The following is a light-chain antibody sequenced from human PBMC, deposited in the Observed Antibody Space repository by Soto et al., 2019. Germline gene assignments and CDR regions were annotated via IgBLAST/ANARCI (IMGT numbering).Light chain of an antibody. CDR3: QQYNTWPPT. CDR1: QSVGRD. J-gene: IGKJ3*01. CDR2: GAS. V-gene: IGKV3-15*01. Sequence: EIVMTQSPATLSVSPGEEATLSCRASQSVGRDLAWYQQKPGQAPRLLIYGASTRATGIPARFTGSGSGTEFTLAINSLQSEGFAVYWCQQYNTWPPTFGPGTTVDIK.